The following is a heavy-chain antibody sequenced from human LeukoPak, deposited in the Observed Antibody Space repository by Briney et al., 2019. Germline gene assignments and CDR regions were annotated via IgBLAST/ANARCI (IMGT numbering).Heavy chain of an antibody. CDR2: FDPEDGET. Sequence: ASVKVSCKVSGYTLTELSMHWVRQAPGKGLEWMGGFDPEDGETIYAQKFQGRVTMTEDTSTDTAYMELSSLRSEDTAVYYCAGAYYYDSSGGIWGFDPWGQGTLVTVSS. D-gene: IGHD3-22*01. CDR3: AGAYYYDSSGGIWGFDP. CDR1: GYTLTELS. J-gene: IGHJ5*02. V-gene: IGHV1-24*01.